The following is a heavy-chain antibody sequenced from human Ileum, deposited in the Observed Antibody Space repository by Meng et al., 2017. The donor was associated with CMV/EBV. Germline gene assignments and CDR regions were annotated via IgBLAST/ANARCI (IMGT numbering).Heavy chain of an antibody. CDR2: ISGSGDST. V-gene: IGHV3-23*01. J-gene: IGHJ4*02. D-gene: IGHD2-15*01. Sequence: GESLKISCAASGFTFSNYGMSWVRQAPGKGLEWVSVISGSGDSTYYTDYVRGRFTVSRDSSRNTLYLQMNSLRAEDTAIYYCTRDSGGYCSGGSCYSTDWGQGTLVTVSS. CDR1: GFTFSNYG. CDR3: TRDSGGYCSGGSCYSTD.